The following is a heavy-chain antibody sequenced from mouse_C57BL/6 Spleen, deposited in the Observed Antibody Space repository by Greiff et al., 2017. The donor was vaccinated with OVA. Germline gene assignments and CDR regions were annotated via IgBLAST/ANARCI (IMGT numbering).Heavy chain of an antibody. J-gene: IGHJ3*01. Sequence: EVQVVESGGGLVQPGGSLSLSCAASGFPFTDYYMSWVRQPPGKALEWLGFIRNKANGYTTEYSASVKGRFTISRDNSQSILYLQMNALRAEDSATYYCARRDSNYSWFAYWGQGTLVTVSA. CDR3: ARRDSNYSWFAY. CDR1: GFPFTDYY. CDR2: IRNKANGYTT. V-gene: IGHV7-3*01. D-gene: IGHD2-5*01.